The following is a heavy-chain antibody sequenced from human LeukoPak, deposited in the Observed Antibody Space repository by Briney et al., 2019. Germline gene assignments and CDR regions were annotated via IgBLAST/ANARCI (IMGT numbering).Heavy chain of an antibody. J-gene: IGHJ4*02. CDR1: GFIFSRYA. Sequence: GGSLRLSCTGSGFIFSRYAVGWVRQSPGKGLEWVSAISKNTVETYYADSVKGRLTISRDSSKNTVYLQMNSLRAEDTAVYYCVRDMEPLRYFDTWGQGTLVTVSS. CDR2: ISKNTVET. V-gene: IGHV3-23*01. D-gene: IGHD3-9*01. CDR3: VRDMEPLRYFDT.